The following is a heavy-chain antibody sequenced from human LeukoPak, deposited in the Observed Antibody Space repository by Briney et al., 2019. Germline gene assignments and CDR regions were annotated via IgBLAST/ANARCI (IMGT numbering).Heavy chain of an antibody. CDR1: GGTFSSYA. V-gene: IGHV1-69*04. J-gene: IGHJ4*02. CDR2: IIPILGIA. CDR3: ASAYCGGDCYSPPPPGG. D-gene: IGHD2-21*02. Sequence: SVKVSCKASGGTFSSYAISWVRQAPGQGLEWMGRIIPILGIANYAQKFQGRVTITADKSTSTAYMELSSLRSEDTAVYYCASAYCGGDCYSPPPPGGWGQGTLVTVSS.